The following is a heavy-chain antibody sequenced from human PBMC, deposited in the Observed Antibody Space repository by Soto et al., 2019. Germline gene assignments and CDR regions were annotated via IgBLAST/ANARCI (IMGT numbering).Heavy chain of an antibody. V-gene: IGHV5-51*01. Sequence: GESLKISCQASGYSFTSYWIGWVRQMPGKGLEWMGIIYPGDSEIRYNPSFQGQVTLSADKSTSTAYLQWNSLKASDTAMYYCVRSDNGXXXMFDYWGQGIPVTVSS. CDR1: GYSFTSYW. CDR3: VRSDNGXXXMFDY. CDR2: IYPGDSEI. J-gene: IGHJ4*02. D-gene: IGHD1-20*01.